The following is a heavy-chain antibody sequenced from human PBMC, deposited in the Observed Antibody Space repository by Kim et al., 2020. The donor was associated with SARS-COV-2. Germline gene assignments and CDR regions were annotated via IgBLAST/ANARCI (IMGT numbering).Heavy chain of an antibody. J-gene: IGHJ4*02. CDR1: GGTFSSYA. CDR3: ARARGTYYYDSSGHEPLHFDY. Sequence: SVKVSCKASGGTFSSYAISWVRQAPGQGLEWMGGIIPIFGTANYAQKFQGRVTITADESTSTAYMELSSLRSEDTAVYYCARARGTYYYDSSGHEPLHFDYWGQGTLVTVSS. V-gene: IGHV1-69*13. CDR2: IIPIFGTA. D-gene: IGHD3-22*01.